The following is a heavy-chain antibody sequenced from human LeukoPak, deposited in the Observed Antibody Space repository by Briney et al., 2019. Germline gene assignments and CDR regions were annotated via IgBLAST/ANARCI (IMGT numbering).Heavy chain of an antibody. Sequence: PGGSLRLSCAASGFTFSSYSMNWVRQAPGKGLEWVSSISSSSSYIYYADSVKGRFTISRDNAKNSLYLQMNSLRAEDTAVYYCARERLGGHKAAAGPWDWFDPWGQGTLVTVSS. J-gene: IGHJ5*02. CDR2: ISSSSSYI. CDR1: GFTFSSYS. V-gene: IGHV3-21*01. D-gene: IGHD6-13*01. CDR3: ARERLGGHKAAAGPWDWFDP.